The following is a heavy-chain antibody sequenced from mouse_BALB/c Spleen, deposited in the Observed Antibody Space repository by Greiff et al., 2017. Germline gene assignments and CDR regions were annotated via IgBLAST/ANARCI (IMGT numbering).Heavy chain of an antibody. CDR2: ISNGGGST. CDR1: GFTFSSYT. D-gene: IGHD2-2*01. CDR3: ARHGGYLFDY. J-gene: IGHJ2*01. V-gene: IGHV5-12-2*01. Sequence: EVMLVESGGGLVQPGGSLKLSCAASGFTFSSYTMSWVRQTPEKRLEWVAYISNGGGSTYYPDTVKGRFTISRDNAKNTLYLQMSSLKSEDTAMYYCARHGGYLFDYWGQGTTLTVSS.